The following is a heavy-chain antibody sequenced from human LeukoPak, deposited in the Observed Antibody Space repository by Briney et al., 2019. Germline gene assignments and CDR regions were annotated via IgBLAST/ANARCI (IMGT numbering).Heavy chain of an antibody. CDR3: AXGLXFRVRPRRFDY. V-gene: IGHV1-8*01. J-gene: IGHJ4*02. CDR1: GYTFTSYD. D-gene: IGHD3-10*01. CDR2: MNPNSGNT. Sequence: GASVKVSCKASGYTFTSYDINWVRQATGQGLEWMGWMNPNSGNTGYAQKFQGRVTMTRNTSISTAYMELSSLRSEDTAVYYCAXGLXFRVRPRRFDYWGQGTLVTVSS.